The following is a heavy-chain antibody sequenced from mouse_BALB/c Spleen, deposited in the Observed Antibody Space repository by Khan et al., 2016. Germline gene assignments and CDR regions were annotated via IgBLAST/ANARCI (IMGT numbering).Heavy chain of an antibody. CDR1: GFNIKDTY. J-gene: IGHJ3*01. Sequence: VQLQQSGAELVKPGASVKLSCTASGFNIKDTYMHWVKQRPEQGREWIGRIDPANGNTKYDPKFQGKATITADTSSNTAYLQLSSLTSEDTAVYYCARSPYDYDVGFAYWGQGTLVTVSA. V-gene: IGHV14-3*02. CDR3: ARSPYDYDVGFAY. D-gene: IGHD2-4*01. CDR2: IDPANGNT.